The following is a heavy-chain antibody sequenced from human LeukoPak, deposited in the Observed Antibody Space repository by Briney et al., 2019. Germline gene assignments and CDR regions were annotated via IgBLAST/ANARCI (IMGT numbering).Heavy chain of an antibody. V-gene: IGHV3-30*03. CDR3: ARDPSGSGWSLNY. J-gene: IGHJ4*02. D-gene: IGHD6-19*01. CDR1: GFTFSSYG. Sequence: QTGGSLRLSCAASGFTFSSYGMHWVRQAPGKGLEWVAVISYDGSNKYYADSVKGRFTISRDNSKNTVCLQMNSLRVEDTAVYYCARDPSGSGWSLNYWGQGTLVTVSS. CDR2: ISYDGSNK.